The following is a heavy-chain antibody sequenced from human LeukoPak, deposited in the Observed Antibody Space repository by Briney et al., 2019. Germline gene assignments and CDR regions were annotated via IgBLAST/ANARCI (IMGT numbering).Heavy chain of an antibody. D-gene: IGHD5-18*01. CDR3: ARADLDTGTWGFDY. CDR1: GFTFGRYW. V-gene: IGHV3-7*01. J-gene: IGHJ4*02. CDR2: IMEDGSEQ. Sequence: GGSLRLSCAVSGFTFGRYWMSWVRQAPGKGLEWVANIMEDGSEQYYVDSVKGRFTISRDNAKNSLYLQMSSLRAEDTAVYYCARADLDTGTWGFDYWGQGTLVTVSS.